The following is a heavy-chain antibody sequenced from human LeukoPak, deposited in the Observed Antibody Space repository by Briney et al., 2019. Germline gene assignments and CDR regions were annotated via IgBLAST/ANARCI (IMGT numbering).Heavy chain of an antibody. Sequence: GGSLRLSCAASGFTFSSYSMNWVRQAPGKGLEWVSSIGSSSSYIYYADSVKGRFTISRDNAKNSLYLQMNSLRAEDTAVYYCARIPSWDTAMAAGDYWGQGTLVTVSS. V-gene: IGHV3-21*01. J-gene: IGHJ4*02. D-gene: IGHD5-18*01. CDR3: ARIPSWDTAMAAGDY. CDR2: IGSSSSYI. CDR1: GFTFSSYS.